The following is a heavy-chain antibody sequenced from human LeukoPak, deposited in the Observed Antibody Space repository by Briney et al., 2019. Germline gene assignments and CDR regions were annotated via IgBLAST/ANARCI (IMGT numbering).Heavy chain of an antibody. D-gene: IGHD6-19*01. J-gene: IGHJ6*03. CDR1: RFTFSDYY. CDR3: ARGSLAVAGTYYYYYMDV. Sequence: GGSLRLSCAASRFTFSDYYMSWIRQAPGKGLEWVSYISSSGSTIYYADSVKGRFTISRDNAKNSLYLQMNSLRAEDTAVYYCARGSLAVAGTYYYYYMDVWGKGTTVTISS. CDR2: ISSSGSTI. V-gene: IGHV3-11*01.